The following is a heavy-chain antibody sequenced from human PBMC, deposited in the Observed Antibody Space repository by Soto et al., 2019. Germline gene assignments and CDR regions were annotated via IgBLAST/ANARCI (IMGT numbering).Heavy chain of an antibody. CDR2: IWYDGSNK. D-gene: IGHD1-26*01. CDR1: GFTFSSYG. V-gene: IGHV3-33*01. J-gene: IGHJ4*02. CDR3: ARDLLGPFDY. Sequence: QVQLVESGGGVVQPGRSLRLSCAASGFTFSSYGMHWVRQAPGKGLEWVAVIWYDGSNKYYADSVKGRFTISRDNSKNTLYLQMNRLRAEDTAVYYCARDLLGPFDYWGQGNLVTCSS.